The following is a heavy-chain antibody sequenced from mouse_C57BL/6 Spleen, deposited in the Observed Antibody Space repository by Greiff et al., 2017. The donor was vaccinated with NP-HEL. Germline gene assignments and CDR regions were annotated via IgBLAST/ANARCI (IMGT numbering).Heavy chain of an antibody. V-gene: IGHV10-1*01. CDR2: IRSKSNNYAT. Sequence: EVQRVESGGGLVQPKGSLKLSCAASGFSFNTYAMNWVRQAPGKGLEWVARIRSKSNNYATYYADSVKDRFTISRDDSESMLYLQMNNLKTEDTAMYYCVRQNYGYDEGAMDYWGQGTSVTVSS. J-gene: IGHJ4*01. CDR3: VRQNYGYDEGAMDY. CDR1: GFSFNTYA. D-gene: IGHD2-2*01.